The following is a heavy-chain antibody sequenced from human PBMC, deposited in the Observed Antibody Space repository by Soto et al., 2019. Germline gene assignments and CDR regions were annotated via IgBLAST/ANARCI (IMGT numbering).Heavy chain of an antibody. CDR1: GGSISSGDYY. Sequence: SETLSLTCTVSGGSISSGDYYWSWIRQPPGKGLEWIGYIYYSGSTYYNPSLKSRVTISVDTSKNQFSLKLSSVTAADTAVYYCARVEGRFGWFDPWGQGTLVTVSS. CDR3: ARVEGRFGWFDP. J-gene: IGHJ5*02. D-gene: IGHD3-16*01. V-gene: IGHV4-30-4*01. CDR2: IYYSGST.